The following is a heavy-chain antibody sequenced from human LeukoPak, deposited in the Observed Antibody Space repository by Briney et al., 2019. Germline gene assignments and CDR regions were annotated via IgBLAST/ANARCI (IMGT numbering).Heavy chain of an antibody. J-gene: IGHJ4*02. CDR3: ASDRLRFFDWCY. CDR1: GGSISSSGYY. V-gene: IGHV4-39*01. CDR2: IYYSGST. D-gene: IGHD3-9*01. Sequence: SETLSLTCTVSGGSISSSGYYWGWIRQPPGKGLEWIGSIYYSGSTYYNPSLKSRVTISVDTSKNQFSLKLSSVTAADTAVYYCASDRLRFFDWCYWGQGTLVTVSS.